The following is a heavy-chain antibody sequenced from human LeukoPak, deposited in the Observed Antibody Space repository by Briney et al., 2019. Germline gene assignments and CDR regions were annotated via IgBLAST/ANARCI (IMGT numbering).Heavy chain of an antibody. Sequence: PGGSLRLSCAASGFTLSSYGMSWVRQSPGKGLEWVSVFSGSGGSTYYADSVKGRFTISRDNSKNTLYLQMDSLRAEDTAIYYCAKSGYNRFDYWGQGTLVTVSS. J-gene: IGHJ4*02. D-gene: IGHD5-24*01. V-gene: IGHV3-23*01. CDR3: AKSGYNRFDY. CDR1: GFTLSSYG. CDR2: FSGSGGST.